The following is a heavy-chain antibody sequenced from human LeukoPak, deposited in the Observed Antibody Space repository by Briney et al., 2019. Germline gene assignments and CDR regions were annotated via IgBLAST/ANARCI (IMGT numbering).Heavy chain of an antibody. D-gene: IGHD3-22*01. V-gene: IGHV3-30*02. Sequence: GGSLRLSCTTSGFTFSNYGMHWVRQAPGKGLEWVTFIRSDGSIKYYADSVKGRFTVSRDKSKNTLYLQMNSLRTEDTAVYYCAKGLYYKDRSGYPAWGQGTLVTISS. CDR3: AKGLYYKDRSGYPA. J-gene: IGHJ5*02. CDR1: GFTFSNYG. CDR2: IRSDGSIK.